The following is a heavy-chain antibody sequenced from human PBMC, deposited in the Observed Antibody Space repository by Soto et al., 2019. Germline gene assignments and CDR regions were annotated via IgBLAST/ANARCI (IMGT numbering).Heavy chain of an antibody. V-gene: IGHV4-34*01. CDR3: ARGRLLRAYDWFDP. Sequence: SETLSLTCAVYGGSFSGYYWSWIRQPPGKGLEWIGEINHSGSTNYNPSLKSRVTISVDTSKNQFSLKLSSVTAADTAVYYCARGRLLRAYDWFDPWGQGTLVTVSS. D-gene: IGHD3-16*01. CDR2: INHSGST. CDR1: GGSFSGYY. J-gene: IGHJ5*02.